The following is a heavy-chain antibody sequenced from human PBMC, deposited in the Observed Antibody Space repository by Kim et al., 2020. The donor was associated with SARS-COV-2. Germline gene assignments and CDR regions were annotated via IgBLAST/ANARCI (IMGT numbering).Heavy chain of an antibody. J-gene: IGHJ4*02. V-gene: IGHV3-23*01. Sequence: AEPVKGRFTISRDYSKNTLYLQMNSLRDEDTAVDYCAKADSSSWYSFDYWGQGTLVTVSS. D-gene: IGHD6-13*01. CDR3: AKADSSSWYSFDY.